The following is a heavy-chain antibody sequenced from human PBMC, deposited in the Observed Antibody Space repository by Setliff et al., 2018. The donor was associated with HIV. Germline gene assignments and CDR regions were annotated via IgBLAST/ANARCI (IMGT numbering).Heavy chain of an antibody. Sequence: PSETLSLTCAASGVSITSATYYWSWIRHSPGKGLEWIGYIDYSGSAFYNPSLKSRLTISRDTSKNQCSLRMKSVTAADTAVYYCAREGETALVTKYFDYWGQGTLVTVSS. CDR1: GVSITSATYY. J-gene: IGHJ4*02. V-gene: IGHV4-31*11. D-gene: IGHD5-18*01. CDR3: AREGETALVTKYFDY. CDR2: IDYSGSA.